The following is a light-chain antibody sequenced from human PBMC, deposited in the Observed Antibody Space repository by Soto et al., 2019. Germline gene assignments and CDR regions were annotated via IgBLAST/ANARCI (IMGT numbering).Light chain of an antibody. CDR1: SGHSSYA. V-gene: IGLV4-69*01. CDR2: LNSDGSH. CDR3: QTWVTGSYV. Sequence: QPVLTQSPSASASLGASVKLTCTLSSGHSSYAIAWHQQQPEKGPRYLMKLNSDGSHSKGDGIPDRFSGSSSGAERYLTISRFQSEDEADYYCQTWVTGSYVFGTGTKLPGL. J-gene: IGLJ1*01.